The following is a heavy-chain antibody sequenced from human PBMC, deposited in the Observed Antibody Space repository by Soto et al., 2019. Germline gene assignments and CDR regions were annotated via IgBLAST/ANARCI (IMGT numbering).Heavy chain of an antibody. V-gene: IGHV1-2*04. CDR3: EIVVVPAAAEPQIPKDYYYYGMDV. CDR1: GYTFTGYY. Sequence: ASVKVSCRASGYTFTGYYMHWVRQAPGQGLEWMGWINPNSGGTNYAQKFQGWVTITADESTSTAYMELSSLRSEDTAVYYCEIVVVPAAAEPQIPKDYYYYGMDVWGQGTTVTVPS. CDR2: INPNSGGT. J-gene: IGHJ6*02. D-gene: IGHD2-2*01.